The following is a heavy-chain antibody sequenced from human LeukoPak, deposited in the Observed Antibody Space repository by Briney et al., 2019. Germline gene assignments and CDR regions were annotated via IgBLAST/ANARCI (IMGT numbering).Heavy chain of an antibody. V-gene: IGHV4-61*08. Sequence: KSSETLSLTCTVSGGSISSGGYYWSWIRQPPGKGLEWIGEINHSGSTNYNPSLKSRVTISVDTSKNQFSLKLNSVTAADTAVYYCARDQGWLTGGNYFDYWGQGTLVTVSS. J-gene: IGHJ4*02. D-gene: IGHD5-12*01. CDR1: GGSISSGGYY. CDR3: ARDQGWLTGGNYFDY. CDR2: INHSGST.